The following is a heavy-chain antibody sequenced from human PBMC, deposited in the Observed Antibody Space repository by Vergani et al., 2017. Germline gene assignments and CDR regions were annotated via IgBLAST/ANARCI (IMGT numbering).Heavy chain of an antibody. CDR3: ARVANSNYELYYFDY. CDR1: GFTVSSNY. CDR2: IYSGGST. V-gene: IGHV3-66*02. D-gene: IGHD4-11*01. Sequence: VQLVESGGGVVQPGRSLRLSCAASGFTVSSNYMSWVRQAPGKGLEWVSVIYSGGSTYYADSVKGRFTISRDNSKNTLYLQMNSLRAEDTAVYYCARVANSNYELYYFDYWGQGTLVTVSS. J-gene: IGHJ4*02.